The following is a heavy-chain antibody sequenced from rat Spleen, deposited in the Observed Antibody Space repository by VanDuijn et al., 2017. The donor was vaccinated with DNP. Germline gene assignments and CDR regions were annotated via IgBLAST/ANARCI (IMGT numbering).Heavy chain of an antibody. V-gene: IGHV5-31*01. Sequence: EVHLVESGGDLVQPGRSLKLSCVVSKFTFNNYWMTWFRQVPGRGLEWVASINSRGGGTYYPDSVKGRFTISRDNAKNTLYLQMDSLRSEETATNYCARPDFPDITPGWFAYWGQGTLVAVSS. CDR1: KFTFNNYW. D-gene: IGHD1-4*01. CDR2: INSRGGGT. J-gene: IGHJ3*01. CDR3: ARPDFPDITPGWFAY.